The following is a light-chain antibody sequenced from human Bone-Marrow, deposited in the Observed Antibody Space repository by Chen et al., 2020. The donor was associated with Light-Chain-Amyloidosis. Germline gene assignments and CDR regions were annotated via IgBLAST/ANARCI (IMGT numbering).Light chain of an antibody. CDR1: DLPTKY. V-gene: IGLV3-25*03. J-gene: IGLJ2*01. Sequence: SHKLTQPPSLSGSPRPTARITCTGDDLPTKYAYWYQQKPGQAPVLVIHRETERPSGISERFSGSSSGTTATLTIIGVQAEDEADYHCQSADSSGTYEVIFGGGTKLTVL. CDR2: RET. CDR3: QSADSSGTYEVI.